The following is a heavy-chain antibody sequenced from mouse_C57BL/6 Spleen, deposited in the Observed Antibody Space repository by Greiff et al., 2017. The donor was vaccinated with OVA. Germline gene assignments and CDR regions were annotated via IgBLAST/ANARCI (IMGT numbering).Heavy chain of an antibody. CDR2: IDPSDSET. V-gene: IGHV1-52*01. D-gene: IGHD2-1*01. Sequence: QVQLQQPGAELVRPGSSVKLSCKASGYTFTSYWMHWVKQRPIQGLEWIGNIDPSDSETHYNQKFKDKATLTVDKSSSTAYMQLSSLTSEDSAVYYCARRGGNYLYYFDYWGQGTTLTVSS. CDR3: ARRGGNYLYYFDY. CDR1: GYTFTSYW. J-gene: IGHJ2*01.